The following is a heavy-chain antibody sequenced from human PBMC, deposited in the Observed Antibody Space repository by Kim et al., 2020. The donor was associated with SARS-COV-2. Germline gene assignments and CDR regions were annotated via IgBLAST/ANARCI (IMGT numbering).Heavy chain of an antibody. CDR3: ARDRVYYYDSSGSGSDAFDI. D-gene: IGHD3-22*01. CDR2: ISYDGSNK. Sequence: GGSLRLSCAASGFTFSSYAMHWVRQAPGKGLEWVAVISYDGSNKYYADSVKGRFTISRDNSKNTLYLQMNSLRAEDTAVYYCARDRVYYYDSSGSGSDAFDIWGQGTMVTVSS. V-gene: IGHV3-30*04. J-gene: IGHJ3*02. CDR1: GFTFSSYA.